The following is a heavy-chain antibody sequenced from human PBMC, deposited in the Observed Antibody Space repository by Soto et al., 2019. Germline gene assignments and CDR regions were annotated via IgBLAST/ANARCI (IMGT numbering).Heavy chain of an antibody. Sequence: SETLSLTCTVSGGSISSSSYYWGWIRQPPGKGLEWIGSIYYSGSTYYNPSLKSRVTISVDTSKNQFSLKLSSVTAADTAVYYCARPVGHDDILTGYYFWGQGTLVTVSS. V-gene: IGHV4-39*01. CDR3: ARPVGHDDILTGYYF. J-gene: IGHJ4*02. D-gene: IGHD3-9*01. CDR2: IYYSGST. CDR1: GGSISSSSYY.